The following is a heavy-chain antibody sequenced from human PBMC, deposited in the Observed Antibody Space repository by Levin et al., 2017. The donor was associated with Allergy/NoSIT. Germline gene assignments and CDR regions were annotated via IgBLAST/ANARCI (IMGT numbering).Heavy chain of an antibody. D-gene: IGHD2-15*01. V-gene: IGHV3-23*01. Sequence: GGSLRLSCAASGFTFSSYAMSWVRQAPGKGLEWVSAISGSGGSTYYADSVKGRFTISRDNSKNTLYLQMNSLRAEDTAVYYCAKGGRCSGGSCYSFFDYWGQGTLVTVSS. CDR3: AKGGRCSGGSCYSFFDY. J-gene: IGHJ4*02. CDR2: ISGSGGST. CDR1: GFTFSSYA.